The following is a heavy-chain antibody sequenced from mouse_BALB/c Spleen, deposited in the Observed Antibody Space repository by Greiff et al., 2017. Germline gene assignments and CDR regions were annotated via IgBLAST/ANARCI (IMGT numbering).Heavy chain of an antibody. V-gene: IGHV1-15*01. Sequence: VQVVESGAELVRPGASVTLSCKASGYTFTDYEMHWVKQTPVHGLEWIGAIDPETGGTAYNQKFKGKATLTADKSSSTAYMELRSLTSEDSAVYYCTGYGNLYYAMDYWGQGTSVTVSS. J-gene: IGHJ4*01. CDR3: TGYGNLYYAMDY. CDR2: IDPETGGT. CDR1: GYTFTDYE. D-gene: IGHD2-10*02.